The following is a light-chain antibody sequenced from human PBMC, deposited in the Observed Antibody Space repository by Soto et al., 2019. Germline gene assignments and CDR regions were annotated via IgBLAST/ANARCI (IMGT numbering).Light chain of an antibody. CDR3: QHYKMYSPWT. J-gene: IGKJ1*01. CDR1: QGINDN. Sequence: DIQMTQSPSAMSASVGDRVTITCRASQGINDNLAWFQQKPGQVPKRLIYGAFSLQRGVPSRFSGSGSGTEFTLTISSLQPDDFATYYCQHYKMYSPWTFGQGTKVDIK. CDR2: GAF. V-gene: IGKV1-17*03.